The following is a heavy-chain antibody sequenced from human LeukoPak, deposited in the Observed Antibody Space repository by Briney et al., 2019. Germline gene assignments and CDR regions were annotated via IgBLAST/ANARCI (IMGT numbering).Heavy chain of an antibody. CDR2: IYYSGST. CDR3: ARGGNYYDSSGYANWFDP. CDR1: GSSISSYY. Sequence: SETLSLTCTVSGSSISSYYWSWIRQPPGKGLEWIGYIYYSGSTNYNPSLKSRVTISVDTSKNQFSLKLSSVTAADTAVYYCARGGNYYDSSGYANWFDPWGQGTLVTVSS. D-gene: IGHD3-22*01. J-gene: IGHJ5*02. V-gene: IGHV4-59*01.